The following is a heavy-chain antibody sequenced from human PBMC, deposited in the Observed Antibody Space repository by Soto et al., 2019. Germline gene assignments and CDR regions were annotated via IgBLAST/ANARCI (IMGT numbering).Heavy chain of an antibody. CDR2: IGGSGRTT. D-gene: IGHD3-22*01. CDR3: AKSRYSDSSGDFYDY. Sequence: LRLSCAASAFTFNNYAMSWVRQAPGKGLEWVSGIGGSGRTTYYADSVKGRFTISRDNSNNTLFLQMNSLRAEDTAVYYCAKSRYSDSSGDFYDYWGQGTLVTVSS. V-gene: IGHV3-23*01. J-gene: IGHJ4*02. CDR1: AFTFNNYA.